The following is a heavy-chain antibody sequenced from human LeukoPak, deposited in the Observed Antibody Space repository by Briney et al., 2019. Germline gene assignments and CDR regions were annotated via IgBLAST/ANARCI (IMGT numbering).Heavy chain of an antibody. CDR1: GYTFTGYY. Sequence: ASVKVSCKASGYTFTGYYMHWLRQAPGQGLEWMGWINPNSGGTNYAQKFQGRVTMTRDTSISTAYMELSRLRSDDTAVYYCARDNSSGWYYWGQGTLVTVSS. J-gene: IGHJ4*02. CDR3: ARDNSSGWYY. D-gene: IGHD6-19*01. CDR2: INPNSGGT. V-gene: IGHV1-2*02.